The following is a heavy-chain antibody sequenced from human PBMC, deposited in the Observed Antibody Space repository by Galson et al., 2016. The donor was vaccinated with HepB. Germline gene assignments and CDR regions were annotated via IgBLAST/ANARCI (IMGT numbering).Heavy chain of an antibody. V-gene: IGHV4-31*03. Sequence: TLSLTCTVSGGSISSGGYYWSWIRQHPGKGLEWIGYIYYSGTTYYSPSLKSRVTISIDTSKDQFSLNLNSVTAADTALYSCARDLDGSTGWADAFDIWGQGTLVTVSS. D-gene: IGHD1-14*01. CDR2: IYYSGTT. CDR3: ARDLDGSTGWADAFDI. CDR1: GGSISSGGYY. J-gene: IGHJ3*02.